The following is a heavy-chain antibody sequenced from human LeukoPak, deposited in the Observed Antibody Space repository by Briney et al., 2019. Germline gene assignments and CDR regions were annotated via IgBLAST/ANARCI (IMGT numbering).Heavy chain of an antibody. V-gene: IGHV4-38-2*01. Sequence: SETLSLTCAVSGYSISSGYYWGWIRQPPGKGLEWIGSIYHSGSTYYNPSLKSRVTISVDTSKNQFSLKLSSVTAADTAVYYCARAGTSGGLCDYWGQGILVTVSS. CDR3: ARAGTSGGLCDY. CDR2: IYHSGST. CDR1: GYSISSGYY. D-gene: IGHD1-14*01. J-gene: IGHJ4*02.